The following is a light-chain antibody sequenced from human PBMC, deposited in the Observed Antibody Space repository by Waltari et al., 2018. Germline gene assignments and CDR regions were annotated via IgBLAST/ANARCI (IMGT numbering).Light chain of an antibody. J-gene: IGLJ1*01. CDR2: EVT. V-gene: IGLV2-11*01. CDR1: SSDLGGYQY. Sequence: QAALTQPRSVSGSPGQSVTILCNGSSSDLGGYQYVSWYQHHPGTAPKLIIAEVTKRPSGVSGRFSGSKSGNTASLTISGLRSEDEADYYCCSYAGSHTFYIFGTGT. CDR3: CSYAGSHTFYI.